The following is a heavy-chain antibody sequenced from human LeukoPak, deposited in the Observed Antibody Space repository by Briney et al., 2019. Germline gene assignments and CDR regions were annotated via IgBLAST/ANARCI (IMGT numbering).Heavy chain of an antibody. CDR2: INHSGST. V-gene: IGHV4-34*01. D-gene: IGHD4-17*01. CDR3: ASDYGDYQNWFDP. CDR1: GGSFSGYY. Sequence: PSETLSLTCAVYGGSFSGYYWSWIRQPPGKGLGWIGEINHSGSTNYNPSLKSRVTISVDTSKNQFSLKLSSVTAADTAVYYCASDYGDYQNWFDPWGQGTLVTVSS. J-gene: IGHJ5*02.